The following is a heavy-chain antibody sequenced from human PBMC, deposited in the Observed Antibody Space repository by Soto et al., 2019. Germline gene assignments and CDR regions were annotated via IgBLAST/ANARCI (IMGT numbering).Heavy chain of an antibody. CDR2: INHSGST. CDR1: GGSFSGYY. Sequence: SETLSLSCAVYGGSFSGYYWSWIRQPPGKGLEWIGEINHSGSTNYNPSLKSRVTISVDTSKNQFSLKLSSVTAADTAVYYCARAYYYGSGTRRWFDPWGQGTLVTVSS. V-gene: IGHV4-34*01. J-gene: IGHJ5*02. D-gene: IGHD3-10*01. CDR3: ARAYYYGSGTRRWFDP.